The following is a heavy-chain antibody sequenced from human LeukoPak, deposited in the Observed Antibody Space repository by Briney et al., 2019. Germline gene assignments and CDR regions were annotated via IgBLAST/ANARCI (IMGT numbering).Heavy chain of an antibody. CDR1: GFTFSSYA. J-gene: IGHJ4*02. D-gene: IGHD3-3*01. CDR3: AKRYYDFPLDY. Sequence: GGSLRLSCAASGFTFSSYAMSWVRQAPGKGLEWVSLIGGSGGSTYYADSVKGRFTISRDNSKNTLYLQINNPRVEDTAVYYCAKRYYDFPLDYWGQGTLVTVSS. CDR2: IGGSGGST. V-gene: IGHV3-23*01.